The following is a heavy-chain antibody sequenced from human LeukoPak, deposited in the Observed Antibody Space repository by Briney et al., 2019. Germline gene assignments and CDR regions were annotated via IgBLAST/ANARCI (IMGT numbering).Heavy chain of an antibody. J-gene: IGHJ4*02. CDR3: ARETIFGVLMGRYFDY. D-gene: IGHD3-3*01. CDR1: GGSISSYY. Sequence: SETLSLTCTVSGGSISSYYWSWIRQPPGKGLEWIGYIYYSGSTNYKPSLTSRATISMDTSKNQFSLRLSSVTAADTAIYYCARETIFGVLMGRYFDYWGQGTLVTVSS. CDR2: IYYSGST. V-gene: IGHV4-59*12.